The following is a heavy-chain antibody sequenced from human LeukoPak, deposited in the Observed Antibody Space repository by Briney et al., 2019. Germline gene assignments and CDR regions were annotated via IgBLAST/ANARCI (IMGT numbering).Heavy chain of an antibody. CDR1: GYTFTSYY. CDR3: ASAYDSSGYYY. J-gene: IGHJ4*02. D-gene: IGHD3-22*01. Sequence: SVKVSCKASGYTFTSYYMHWVRQAPGQGLEWMGGIIPIFGTANYAQKFQGRVTITADKSTSTAYMELSSLRSEDTAVYYCASAYDSSGYYYWGQGTLVTVSS. V-gene: IGHV1-69*06. CDR2: IIPIFGTA.